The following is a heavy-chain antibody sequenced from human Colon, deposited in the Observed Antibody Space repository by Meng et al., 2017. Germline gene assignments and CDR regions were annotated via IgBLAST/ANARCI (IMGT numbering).Heavy chain of an antibody. V-gene: IGHV3-11*01. CDR3: ARGWLAN. CDR1: GFTFSDSY. CDR2: SHGNTV. Sequence: GESLKISCAASGFTFSDSYMNWIRQAPGKGLEWVSYSHGNTVYYADSVKVRFTITRDNAKNSLYLQMNSLRAGDTAVYYCARGWLANWGQGTLVTVSS. D-gene: IGHD6-19*01. J-gene: IGHJ4*02.